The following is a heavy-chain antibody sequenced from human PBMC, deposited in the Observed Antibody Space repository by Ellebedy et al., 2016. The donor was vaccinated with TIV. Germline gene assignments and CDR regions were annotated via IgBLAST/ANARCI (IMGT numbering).Heavy chain of an antibody. CDR3: ARERGGEQWLTRPYYFDY. V-gene: IGHV4-39*07. CDR1: GGSIRSSSYY. Sequence: SETLSLTCTVSGGSIRSSSYYWGWIRQPPGKGLEWIGSIYYSGSTYYNPSLTSRVTISVDTSKNQFSLKLNSVTAADTAVYYCARERGGEQWLTRPYYFDYWGQGTLVTVSS. D-gene: IGHD6-19*01. J-gene: IGHJ4*02. CDR2: IYYSGST.